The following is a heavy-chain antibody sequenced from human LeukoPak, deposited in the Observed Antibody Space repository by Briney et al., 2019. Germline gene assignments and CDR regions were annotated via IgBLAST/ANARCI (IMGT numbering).Heavy chain of an antibody. CDR3: ARGSSSWFYYYYYYGMDV. J-gene: IGHJ6*02. CDR1: GGTFSSYA. Sequence: GASVKVSCKASGGTFSSYAISWVRQAPGQGLEWMGRIILILGIANYAQKFQGRVTITADKSTSTAYMELSSLRSEDTAVYYCARGSSSWFYYYYYYGMDVWGQGTTVTVSS. V-gene: IGHV1-69*04. D-gene: IGHD6-13*01. CDR2: IILILGIA.